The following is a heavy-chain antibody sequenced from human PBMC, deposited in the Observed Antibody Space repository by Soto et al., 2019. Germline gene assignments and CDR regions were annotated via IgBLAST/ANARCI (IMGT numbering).Heavy chain of an antibody. Sequence: SETLSLTCTVSGGSISSYYWSWIRQPPGKGQERIGYIYYSGSTYYNPSLKSRVTISVDTSKNQFSLKLSSVTAADTAVYYCARDDRCTNGVCPYYYGMDVWGQGTTVTVSS. CDR3: ARDDRCTNGVCPYYYGMDV. J-gene: IGHJ6*02. V-gene: IGHV4-59*12. CDR1: GGSISSYY. D-gene: IGHD2-8*01. CDR2: IYYSGST.